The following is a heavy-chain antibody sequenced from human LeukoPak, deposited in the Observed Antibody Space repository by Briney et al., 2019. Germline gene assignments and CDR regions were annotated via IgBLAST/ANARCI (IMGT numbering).Heavy chain of an antibody. CDR3: AKDHIAAAGYFDY. V-gene: IGHV3-9*01. J-gene: IGHJ4*02. D-gene: IGHD6-13*01. Sequence: GGSLRLSCAASGFTFDDYAMHWVRQAPGKGLEWVSGISWNSGSIGYADSVKGRFTISRDNSKNTLYLQMNSLRAEDTAVYYCAKDHIAAAGYFDYWGQGTLVTVSS. CDR1: GFTFDDYA. CDR2: ISWNSGSI.